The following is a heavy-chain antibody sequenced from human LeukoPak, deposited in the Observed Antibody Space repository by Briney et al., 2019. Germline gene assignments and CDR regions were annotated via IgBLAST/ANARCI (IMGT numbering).Heavy chain of an antibody. J-gene: IGHJ4*02. CDR3: ARAGYCSGGSCLNFDY. V-gene: IGHV3-21*05. Sequence: PGGSLRLSCAASGSTFSSYWMSWVPQAPGKGLEWLSYIGTISSYTKYADSVKGRFTISRDNAKNSLYLQMNSLRAEDTAVYYCARAGYCSGGSCLNFDYWGQGTLVTVSS. D-gene: IGHD2-15*01. CDR2: IGTISSYT. CDR1: GSTFSSYW.